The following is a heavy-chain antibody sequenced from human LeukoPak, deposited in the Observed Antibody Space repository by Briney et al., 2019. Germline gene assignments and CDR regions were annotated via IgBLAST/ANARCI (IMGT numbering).Heavy chain of an antibody. CDR3: AKGIYYYDSSGPDY. CDR2: ISGSGGST. CDR1: GFTFSSYA. Sequence: GGSLRLSCAASGFTFSSYAMSWVRQAPGKGLEWVSAISGSGGSTYYADSVKGRFTISRDNSKNTLYLQMNGLRAEDTAVYYCAKGIYYYDSSGPDYWGQGTLVTVSS. J-gene: IGHJ4*02. V-gene: IGHV3-23*01. D-gene: IGHD3-22*01.